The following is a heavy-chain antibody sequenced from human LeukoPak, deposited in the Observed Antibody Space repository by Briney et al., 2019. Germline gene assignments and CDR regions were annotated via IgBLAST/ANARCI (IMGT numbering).Heavy chain of an antibody. V-gene: IGHV3-48*03. J-gene: IGHJ4*02. CDR1: GFTFSSYE. CDR2: ISSSGSTI. Sequence: TGGSLRLSCAASGFTFSSYEMNWVRQAPGKGLEWVSYISSSGSTIHYADSVKGRFTISRDNAKNSLYLQMNSLGAEDTAVYYCARDAVVVAATSVDYWGQGTLVTVSS. D-gene: IGHD2-15*01. CDR3: ARDAVVVAATSVDY.